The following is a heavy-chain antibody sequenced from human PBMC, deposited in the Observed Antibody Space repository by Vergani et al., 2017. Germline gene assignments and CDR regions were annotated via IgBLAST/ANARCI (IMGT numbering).Heavy chain of an antibody. Sequence: QVQLQESGPGLVKPSQTLSLTCTVSGGSISSGSYYWSWIRQHPGKGLEWIGYIYYSGSTYYNPSLKSRVTISVDTSKNQFSLKLSSVTAADTAVYHCARGSHYYYDSSGFPMWDDAFDIWGQGTMVTVSS. CDR3: ARGSHYYYDSSGFPMWDDAFDI. CDR1: GGSISSGSYY. CDR2: IYYSGST. D-gene: IGHD3-22*01. V-gene: IGHV4-31*03. J-gene: IGHJ3*02.